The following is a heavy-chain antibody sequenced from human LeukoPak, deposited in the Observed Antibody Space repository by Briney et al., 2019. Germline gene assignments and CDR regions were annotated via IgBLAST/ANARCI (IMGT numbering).Heavy chain of an antibody. CDR3: ARRRVAATAGWFDP. Sequence: SETLSLTCTVSGGSVTSTTYYWGWVRQPPGKGLEWVGVVHYNGATYYDPSLKSRVTMSIDTSGNQFSLKVTSVTAADTAVYYCARRRVAATAGWFDPWGQGTLVTVSS. CDR1: GGSVTSTTYY. D-gene: IGHD2-15*01. V-gene: IGHV4-39*01. J-gene: IGHJ5*02. CDR2: VHYNGAT.